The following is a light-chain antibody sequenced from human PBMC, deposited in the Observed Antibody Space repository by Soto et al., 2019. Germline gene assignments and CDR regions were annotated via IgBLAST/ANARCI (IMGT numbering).Light chain of an antibody. CDR1: RDITDY. V-gene: IGKV1-27*01. J-gene: IGKJ4*01. CDR3: QKYNSAPLT. CDR2: AAS. Sequence: DIQMTQSPSSLSASVGDRVTITCRASRDITDYLAWYQQKPGQVPKLLISAASTLQSGVPSRFTASGSGTDYTLTISSLQPEDVATYYCQKYNSAPLTFGGGTKVEVK.